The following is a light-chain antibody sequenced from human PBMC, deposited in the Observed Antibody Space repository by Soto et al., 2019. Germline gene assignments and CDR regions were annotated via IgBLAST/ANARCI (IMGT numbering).Light chain of an antibody. CDR1: QTVSSY. V-gene: IGKV3-15*01. J-gene: IGKJ1*01. Sequence: ESELTQSPGTLSLSPGERSTLSCRASQTVSSYLAWYQHKPGQAPRLLIYGASTRATGIPDRFSGSGSGTEFTLTISSLQSEDFAVYYCQQYNNWPWTFGQGTKVDIK. CDR2: GAS. CDR3: QQYNNWPWT.